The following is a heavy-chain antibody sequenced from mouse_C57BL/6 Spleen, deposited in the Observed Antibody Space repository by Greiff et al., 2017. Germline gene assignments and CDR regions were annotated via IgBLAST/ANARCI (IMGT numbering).Heavy chain of an antibody. V-gene: IGHV5-4*01. CDR2: ISDGGSYT. D-gene: IGHD2-5*01. CDR1: GFTFSSYA. J-gene: IGHJ2*01. Sequence: EVQLVESGGGLVKPGGSLKLSCAASGFTFSSYAMSWVRQTPEKRLEWVATISDGGSYTYYPDNVKGRFTISRDNAKNNLYLQMSHLKSEDTAMYYGARGTYYSNYFDYWGQGTTLTVSS. CDR3: ARGTYYSNYFDY.